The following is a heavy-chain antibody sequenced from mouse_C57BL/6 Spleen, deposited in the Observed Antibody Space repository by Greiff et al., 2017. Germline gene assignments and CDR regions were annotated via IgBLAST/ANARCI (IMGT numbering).Heavy chain of an antibody. CDR3: ARGDYGSRYWYFDV. D-gene: IGHD1-1*01. CDR2: IDPSVSYT. Sequence: VQLQQPGAELVRPGTSVKLSCKASGYTFTSYWMHWVKQRPGQGLEWIGVIDPSVSYTNYNQKFKGKATLTVDTSSSTAYMQLSSLTSEDSAVYYCARGDYGSRYWYFDVWGTGTTVTVSS. V-gene: IGHV1-59*01. J-gene: IGHJ1*03. CDR1: GYTFTSYW.